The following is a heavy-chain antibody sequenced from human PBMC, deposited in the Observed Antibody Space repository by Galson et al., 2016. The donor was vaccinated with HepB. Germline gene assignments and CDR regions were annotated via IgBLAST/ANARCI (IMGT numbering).Heavy chain of an antibody. V-gene: IGHV5-10-1*01. CDR2: IDASDSYT. D-gene: IGHD5-24*01. J-gene: IGHJ3*02. Sequence: QSGAEVKKPGESLPISCKISGDSFITYWITWVRQMPGKGLEWMGRIDASDSYTQYSPSFEGHVTLSVDKSITTAYLQVMGLKASDSTIYYCARLNRSCSVSTCYKVPFDIWGQGTVVTVSS. CDR3: ARLNRSCSVSTCYKVPFDI. CDR1: GDSFITYW.